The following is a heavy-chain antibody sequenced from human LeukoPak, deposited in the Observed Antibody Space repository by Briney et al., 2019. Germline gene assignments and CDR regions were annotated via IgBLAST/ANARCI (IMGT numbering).Heavy chain of an antibody. D-gene: IGHD6-19*01. CDR3: AKSSSGWYPQYYFDY. CDR2: INGDGSTT. V-gene: IGHV3-74*01. Sequence: GGSLRLSCAASGFTFSSYWMHWVRRAPGKGLVWVSLINGDGSTTSHADSVKGRFTISRDNSKNTLYLQMNRLRAEDTAVYYCAKSSSGWYPQYYFDYWGQGTLVTVSS. J-gene: IGHJ4*02. CDR1: GFTFSSYW.